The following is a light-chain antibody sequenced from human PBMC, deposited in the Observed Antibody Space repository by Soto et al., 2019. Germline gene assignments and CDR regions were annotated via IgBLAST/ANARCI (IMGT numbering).Light chain of an antibody. Sequence: EIVLTQSPGTLSLSPGARATLSCRASQSVSSSYLAWYQEKPGQAPXLXXFGASSRATGIPSRFSGSGSGTDFTLTISRVEPEDFAVYYCQQYGRSLPITFGQGTRLEIK. CDR2: GAS. J-gene: IGKJ5*01. CDR3: QQYGRSLPIT. V-gene: IGKV3-20*01. CDR1: QSVSSSY.